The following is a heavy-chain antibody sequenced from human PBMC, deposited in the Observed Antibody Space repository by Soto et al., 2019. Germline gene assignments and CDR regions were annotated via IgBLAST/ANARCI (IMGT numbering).Heavy chain of an antibody. CDR1: GGSFSGYY. CDR3: ARRKAQGQLWLSWYYFDY. J-gene: IGHJ4*02. CDR2: INHSGST. D-gene: IGHD5-18*01. V-gene: IGHV4-34*01. Sequence: SETLSLTCAVYGGSFSGYYWSWIRQPPGKGLEWIGEINHSGSTNYNPSLKSRVTISVDTSKNQFSLKLSSVTAADTAVYYCARRKAQGQLWLSWYYFDYWGQGTLVTVSS.